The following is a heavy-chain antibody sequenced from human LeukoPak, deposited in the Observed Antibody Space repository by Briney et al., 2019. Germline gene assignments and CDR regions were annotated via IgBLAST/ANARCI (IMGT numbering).Heavy chain of an antibody. J-gene: IGHJ4*02. CDR3: ARSRPAWYQLLDLSKWLLPPYYFDY. CDR1: GYTFTSYD. D-gene: IGHD2-2*02. CDR2: MNPNSGNT. V-gene: IGHV1-8*01. Sequence: ASVKVSCKASGYTFTSYDINWVRQATGQGLEWMGWMNPNSGNTGYAQKFQGRVTMTRNTSISTAYMELSSLRSEDTAVYYCARSRPAWYQLLDLSKWLLPPYYFDYWGQGTLVTVSS.